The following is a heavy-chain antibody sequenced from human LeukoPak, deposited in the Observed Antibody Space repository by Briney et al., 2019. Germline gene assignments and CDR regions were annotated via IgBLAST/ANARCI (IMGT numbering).Heavy chain of an antibody. J-gene: IGHJ4*02. Sequence: PGGSLRLSCAASGFPFRNYAMTWVRQAPGKGLEWVSSISGSGDSTYYPDSVKGRFTISRDNSKNTLYLQMNSLRAEDTSVYYCAKDIRGPTIVRYLDYWGQGTLVTVSS. CDR2: ISGSGDST. CDR3: AKDIRGPTIVRYLDY. CDR1: GFPFRNYA. V-gene: IGHV3-23*01. D-gene: IGHD1-26*01.